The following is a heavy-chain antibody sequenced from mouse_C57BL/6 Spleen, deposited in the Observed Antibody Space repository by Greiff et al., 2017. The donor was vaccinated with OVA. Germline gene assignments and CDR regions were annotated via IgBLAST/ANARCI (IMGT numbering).Heavy chain of an antibody. J-gene: IGHJ4*01. V-gene: IGHV1-69*01. CDR2: IDPSDSYT. Sequence: VQLKQPGAELVMPGASVKLSCKASGYTFTSYWMHWVKQRPGQGLEWIGEIDPSDSYTNYNQKFKGKSTLTVDKSSSTAYMQLSSLTSEDSAVYYCARVYPYAMDYWGQGTSVTVSS. D-gene: IGHD5-1-1*01. CDR3: ARVYPYAMDY. CDR1: GYTFTSYW.